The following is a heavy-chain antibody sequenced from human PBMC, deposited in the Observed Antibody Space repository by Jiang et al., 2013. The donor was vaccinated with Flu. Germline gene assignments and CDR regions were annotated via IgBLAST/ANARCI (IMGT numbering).Heavy chain of an antibody. CDR1: GGSINSYY. D-gene: IGHD3-22*01. CDR2: IYYSGNT. CDR3: ARGPYDNSGTFDY. J-gene: IGHJ4*02. Sequence: TCTVSGGSINSYYWSWIRQPPGKGLEWIGFIYYSGNTNYNPSLKSRVTISVDSSKSQFSLKLTSVTAADTAVYYCARGPYDNSGTFDYWGQGTLVTVSS. V-gene: IGHV4-59*01.